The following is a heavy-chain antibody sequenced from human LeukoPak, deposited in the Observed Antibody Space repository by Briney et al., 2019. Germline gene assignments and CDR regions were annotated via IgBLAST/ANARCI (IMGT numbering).Heavy chain of an antibody. CDR1: GGTFSSYA. CDR3: ARDARSAFDI. J-gene: IGHJ3*02. Sequence: SVKVSCKASGGTFSSYAISWVRQAPGQGLEWMGGIIPILGTANYAQKFQGRVTTTADESTSTAYMELSSLRSEDTAVYYCARDARSAFDIWGQGTMVTVSS. CDR2: IIPILGTA. V-gene: IGHV1-69*13.